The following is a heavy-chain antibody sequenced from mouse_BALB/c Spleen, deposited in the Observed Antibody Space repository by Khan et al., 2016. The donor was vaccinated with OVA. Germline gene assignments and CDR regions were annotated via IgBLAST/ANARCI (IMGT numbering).Heavy chain of an antibody. D-gene: IGHD1-1*01. CDR2: ISYSGVT. J-gene: IGHJ2*01. Sequence: DVQLQESGPGLVKPSQSLSLTCTVTGYSITSGYAWNWIRQFPENKLEWMGYISYSGVTSYTPYLKSRISITRDTSKNQFFLQLNSVTTEDTATYYCARGNYYGYYFDYWGQGTTLTVSS. CDR1: GYSITSGYA. V-gene: IGHV3-2*02. CDR3: ARGNYYGYYFDY.